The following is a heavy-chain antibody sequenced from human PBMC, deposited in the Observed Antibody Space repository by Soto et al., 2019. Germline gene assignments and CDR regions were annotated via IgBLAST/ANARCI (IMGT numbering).Heavy chain of an antibody. CDR2: IWYDGSNK. CDR1: GFTFSSYG. Sequence: QVQLVESGGGVVQPGRSLRLSCAASGFTFSSYGMHWVRQAPGKGLERVAVIWYDGSNKYYADCVKGRFTISRDNSKNTLYLQINSLRAEDTAVYYCASDLGYCSGGSCPRLGIIDYWGQGNLVTVSS. CDR3: ASDLGYCSGGSCPRLGIIDY. V-gene: IGHV3-33*01. D-gene: IGHD2-15*01. J-gene: IGHJ4*02.